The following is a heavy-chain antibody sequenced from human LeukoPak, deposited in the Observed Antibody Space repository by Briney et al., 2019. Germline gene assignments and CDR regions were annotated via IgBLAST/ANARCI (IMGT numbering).Heavy chain of an antibody. V-gene: IGHV3-23*01. CDR1: GFTFSSYA. CDR3: AKAVRFCSATTCYFNHFDY. D-gene: IGHD2-15*01. J-gene: IGHJ4*02. CDR2: ISGSGGNT. Sequence: GGSLRLSCAASGFTFSSYAISWVRQAPGKGLEWVSAISGSGGNTYYADSVKGRFTISRDNSKSTLSLQMNSLRADDTAIYYCAKAVRFCSATTCYFNHFDYWGQGALVTVSS.